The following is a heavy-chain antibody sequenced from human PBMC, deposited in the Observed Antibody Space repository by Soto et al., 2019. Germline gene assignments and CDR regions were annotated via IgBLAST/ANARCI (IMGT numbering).Heavy chain of an antibody. CDR2: IDPSDSQT. V-gene: IGHV5-10-1*01. D-gene: IGHD2-15*01. CDR1: GYSFAGYW. Sequence: PGESLKISCKGSGYSFAGYWITWVRQKPGKGLEWMGRIDPSDSQTYYSPSFRGHVTISATKSISTAYLQWSSLKASDTAMYYCARQGGGRYCSGGSCYYYYGMDVWGQGTTVTVSS. CDR3: ARQGGGRYCSGGSCYYYYGMDV. J-gene: IGHJ6*02.